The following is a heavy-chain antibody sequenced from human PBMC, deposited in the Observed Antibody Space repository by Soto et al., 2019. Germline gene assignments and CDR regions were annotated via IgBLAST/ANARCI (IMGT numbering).Heavy chain of an antibody. CDR1: GFTFSSHW. CDR3: AKVAPDDHGNYVRWSDP. D-gene: IGHD4-17*01. CDR2: INSDGSDT. Sequence: EVQRVESGGGLVQPGGSLRLSCAASGFTFSSHWTHWVRQSTGQGLVWVSRINSDGSDTTYEDSVKGRFSISRDNAKNTLYRRLNSLKVEDTAVYYCAKVAPDDHGNYVRWSDPWGQGTMVTVSS. V-gene: IGHV3-74*01. J-gene: IGHJ5*02.